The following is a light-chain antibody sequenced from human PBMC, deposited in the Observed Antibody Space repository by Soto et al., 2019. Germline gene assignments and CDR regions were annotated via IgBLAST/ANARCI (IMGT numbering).Light chain of an antibody. CDR3: QHYNSYSEA. J-gene: IGKJ1*01. CDR2: KAS. CDR1: QTISSW. Sequence: DIQMTQSPSTLSGSVGDRVTITCRASQTISSWLAWYQQKPGKAPKLLIYKASTLESGVPSRFSGSGSGTEFTLTISSLQPDDFATYYCQHYNSYSEAFGQATKVDIK. V-gene: IGKV1-5*03.